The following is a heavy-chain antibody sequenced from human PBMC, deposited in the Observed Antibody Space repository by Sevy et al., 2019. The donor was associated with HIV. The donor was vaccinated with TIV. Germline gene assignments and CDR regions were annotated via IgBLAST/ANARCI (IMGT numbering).Heavy chain of an antibody. Sequence: GGSLRLSCAASGFTFSDYYMSWIRQAPGKGLEWLSYISGSDGTTYYAGSVKGRFTVSRDNAKNSLYLQMNSLRAEDTAVYYCARDHVKDGDLGDYYYFAMDVWGQGTTVTVSS. CDR3: ARDHVKDGDLGDYYYFAMDV. D-gene: IGHD4-17*01. J-gene: IGHJ6*02. CDR2: ISGSDGTT. CDR1: GFTFSDYY. V-gene: IGHV3-11*01.